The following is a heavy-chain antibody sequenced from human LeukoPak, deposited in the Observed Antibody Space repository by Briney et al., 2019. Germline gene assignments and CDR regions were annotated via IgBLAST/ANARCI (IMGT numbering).Heavy chain of an antibody. CDR1: GFTFTSYG. CDR3: ARGGVYSSGSYYLYYFDY. V-gene: IGHV3-30*03. J-gene: IGHJ4*02. Sequence: GGSLRLSCAASGFTFTSYGMHWVRQAPGKGLGWVAIISFDGSNKYYPDSVKGRFTISRDDSKNTLFLQMNSLRSEDTAVYYCARGGVYSSGSYYLYYFDYWGQGALVTVSS. D-gene: IGHD6-19*01. CDR2: ISFDGSNK.